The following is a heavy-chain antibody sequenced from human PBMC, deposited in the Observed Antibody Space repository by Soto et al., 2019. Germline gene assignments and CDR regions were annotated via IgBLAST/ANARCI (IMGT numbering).Heavy chain of an antibody. CDR1: GYSFTSYW. CDR2: IYPGDSDT. J-gene: IGHJ6*02. CDR3: ARAVPAAVYYYYGMDV. Sequence: GDSQKISCKGSGYSFTSYWIGWVRQMPGKGLEWMGIIYPGDSDTRCSPSFQGQVTISADKSISTAYLQWSSLKASDTAMYYCARAVPAAVYYYYGMDVWGQGTTVTVSS. V-gene: IGHV5-51*01. D-gene: IGHD2-2*01.